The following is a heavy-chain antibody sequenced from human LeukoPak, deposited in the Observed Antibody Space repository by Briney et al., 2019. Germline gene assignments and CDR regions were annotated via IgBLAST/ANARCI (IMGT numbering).Heavy chain of an antibody. J-gene: IGHJ4*02. V-gene: IGHV3-23*01. CDR3: VRDNAPYDILTGSVY. CDR1: GFIFSHHG. Sequence: GGSLRLSCATSGFIFSHHGMNWVRQAPGKGLEWVSGIRADAVTTYYADSVKGRFIISRDNSKNTLYLQMNSLTTDDTAVYYCVRDNAPYDILTGSVYWGQGTLVTVSS. CDR2: IRADAVTT. D-gene: IGHD3-9*01.